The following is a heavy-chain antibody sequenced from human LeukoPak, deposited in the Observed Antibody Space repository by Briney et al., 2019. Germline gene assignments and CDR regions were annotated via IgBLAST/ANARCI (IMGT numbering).Heavy chain of an antibody. V-gene: IGHV4-31*03. CDR1: GGSISSGGYY. D-gene: IGHD5-12*01. CDR2: IYYSGST. Sequence: SETLSLTCTVSGGSISSGGYYWSWIRQHPGKGLEWIGYIYYSGSTYYNPSLKSRVTISVDTSKNQFSLKLSSVTAADTAVYYCAGETATMIDYWGQGTLVTVSS. CDR3: AGETATMIDY. J-gene: IGHJ4*02.